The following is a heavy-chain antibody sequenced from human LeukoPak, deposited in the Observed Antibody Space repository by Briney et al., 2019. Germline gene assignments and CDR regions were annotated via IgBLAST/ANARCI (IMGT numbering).Heavy chain of an antibody. V-gene: IGHV3-48*03. Sequence: GGSLRLSCAASGFTFSSYEMNWVRQAPGKGLEWVSYISSSGSTIYYADSVKGRFTISRDNAKNSLYLQMNSLRAEDTAVYYCAKDGGIAAAAINPLYYYMDVWGKGTTVTVSS. CDR3: AKDGGIAAAAINPLYYYMDV. J-gene: IGHJ6*03. D-gene: IGHD6-13*01. CDR1: GFTFSSYE. CDR2: ISSSGSTI.